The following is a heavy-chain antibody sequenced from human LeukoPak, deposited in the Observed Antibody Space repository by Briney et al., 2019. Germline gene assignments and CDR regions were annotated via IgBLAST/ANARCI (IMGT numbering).Heavy chain of an antibody. CDR3: AKASLNYDSSGYYSDLDY. V-gene: IGHV3-23*01. D-gene: IGHD3-22*01. Sequence: PGGSLRLSCVGSGFMFSSYAMSWVRQAPGKGLEWVSSISRSGGGSYYADSVKGRFTISRDNSKNTLYLQMNGLRAEDMAVYFCAKASLNYDSSGYYSDLDYWGQGTLVTVSS. J-gene: IGHJ4*02. CDR2: ISRSGGGS. CDR1: GFMFSSYA.